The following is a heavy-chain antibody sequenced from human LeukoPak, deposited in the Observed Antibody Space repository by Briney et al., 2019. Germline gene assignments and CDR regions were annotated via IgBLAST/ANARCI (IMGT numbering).Heavy chain of an antibody. D-gene: IGHD3-22*01. CDR3: VKDGALGYYYDSSGSYYFDY. Sequence: GGSLRLSCAASGFTFSSYWMSWVRQAPGKGLEWVANIKQDGSEKYYVDSVKGRFTISRDNYKNTLYLQMNSLRPEDTAVYYCVKDGALGYYYDSSGSYYFDYWGQGTLVTVSS. V-gene: IGHV3-7*01. CDR2: IKQDGSEK. CDR1: GFTFSSYW. J-gene: IGHJ4*02.